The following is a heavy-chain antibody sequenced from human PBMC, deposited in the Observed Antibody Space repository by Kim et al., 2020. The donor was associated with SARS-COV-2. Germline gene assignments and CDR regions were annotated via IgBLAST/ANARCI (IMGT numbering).Heavy chain of an antibody. CDR1: GVSSSTNSYD. CDR2: MSQSGGT. Sequence: SETLSLTCNVSGVSSSTNSYDWAWIRQPPGKGLEWIGSMSQSGGTDYNPSLNRRVTISADTSKKQIFLKLSSVAAADTALYFCARRRVSLPRFTFDLWGQGTMVIVSS. J-gene: IGHJ3*01. V-gene: IGHV4-39*01. D-gene: IGHD3-10*01. CDR3: ARRRVSLPRFTFDL.